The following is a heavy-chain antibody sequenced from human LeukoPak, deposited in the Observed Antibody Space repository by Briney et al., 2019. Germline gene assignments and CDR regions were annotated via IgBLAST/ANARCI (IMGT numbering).Heavy chain of an antibody. CDR3: ARGWGVPAANLDY. CDR1: GFTFSSYS. D-gene: IGHD2-2*01. CDR2: ISSSSSYI. J-gene: IGHJ4*02. Sequence: PGGSLRLSCAASGFTFSSYSMNWVRQAPGRGLEWVSSISSSSSYIYYADSVKGRFTISRDNAKNSLYLQMNSLRAEDTAVYYCARGWGVPAANLDYWGQGTLVTVSS. V-gene: IGHV3-21*01.